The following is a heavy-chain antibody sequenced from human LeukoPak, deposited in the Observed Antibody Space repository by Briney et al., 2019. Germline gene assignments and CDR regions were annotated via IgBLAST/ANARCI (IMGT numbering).Heavy chain of an antibody. Sequence: GGSLRLSCAASGFTFSSYGMHWVRQAPGKGLEWVAVISYDGSNKYYADSVKGRFTISRDNSKNTLYLQMNSLRAEDTAVYYCAKYDSGSPFDYWGQGTLVTVSS. J-gene: IGHJ4*02. D-gene: IGHD3-10*01. V-gene: IGHV3-30*18. CDR1: GFTFSSYG. CDR2: ISYDGSNK. CDR3: AKYDSGSPFDY.